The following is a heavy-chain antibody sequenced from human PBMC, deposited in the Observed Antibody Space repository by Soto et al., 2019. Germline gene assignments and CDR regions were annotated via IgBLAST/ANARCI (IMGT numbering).Heavy chain of an antibody. CDR2: IYYSGTT. V-gene: IGHV4-30-4*01. D-gene: IGHD2-8*01. CDR1: GGSISSGDYY. CDR3: ARDGGFCTNGVCPVYYYYGMDV. Sequence: TSETLSLTCTVSGGSISSGDYYWSWIRQPPGKGLEWIGYIYYSGTTYNNPSLKSRVTISVDTSNNQFSLKLSSVTAADTAVYYCARDGGFCTNGVCPVYYYYGMDVWGQGTTVTVSS. J-gene: IGHJ6*02.